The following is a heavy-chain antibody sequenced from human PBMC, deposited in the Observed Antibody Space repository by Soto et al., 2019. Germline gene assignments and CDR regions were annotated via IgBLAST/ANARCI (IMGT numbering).Heavy chain of an antibody. Sequence: ASVKVSCKASGYTFTNFGISWVRQAPGQGLEWMGWISAYNGNTNYAQKFQGRVTMTTDTSTSTAYMEESSLRFDNTAVNYCAGDGTSIDYWGQGTLVTVSS. D-gene: IGHD1-26*01. CDR3: AGDGTSIDY. J-gene: IGHJ4*02. V-gene: IGHV1-18*01. CDR2: ISAYNGNT. CDR1: GYTFTNFG.